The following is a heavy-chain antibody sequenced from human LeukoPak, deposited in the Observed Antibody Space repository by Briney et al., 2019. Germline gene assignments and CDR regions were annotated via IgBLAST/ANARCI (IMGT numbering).Heavy chain of an antibody. V-gene: IGHV4-59*08. CDR2: IYYSGST. J-gene: IGHJ4*02. CDR3: ARQSYYYDSSGYYDY. Sequence: SETLSLTCTVPGGSISSYYWSWIRQPPGKGLEWIGYIYYSGSTNYNPSLKSRVTISVDTSKNQFSLKLSSVTAADTAVYYCARQSYYYDSSGYYDYWGQGTLVTVSS. D-gene: IGHD3-22*01. CDR1: GGSISSYY.